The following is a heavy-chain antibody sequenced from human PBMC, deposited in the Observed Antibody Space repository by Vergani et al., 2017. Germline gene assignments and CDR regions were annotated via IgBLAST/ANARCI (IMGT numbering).Heavy chain of an antibody. CDR1: GASMSSVGYY. CDR2: ILGSGTA. D-gene: IGHD6-13*01. V-gene: IGHV4-61*02. CDR3: AXGSRAAGYRVPES. Sequence: QVQLQESGPGLVKPSQTLTLTCTVSGASMSSVGYYWTWIRQSAGKRLEWIGDILGSGTANYNPSFQGRVSMSVATSKNQFSLTRGSVNATDTAVYYCAXGSRAAGYRVPESWGQGTRVTVSS. J-gene: IGHJ5*02.